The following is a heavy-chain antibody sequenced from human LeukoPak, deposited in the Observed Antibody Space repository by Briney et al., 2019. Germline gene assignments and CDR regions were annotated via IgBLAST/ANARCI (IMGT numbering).Heavy chain of an antibody. CDR3: AGDRGWFDP. CDR1: GFTFSSYE. J-gene: IGHJ5*02. Sequence: GGSLRLSCAASGFTFSSYEMNWVRQAPGKGLEWVANINQDGSEKYYVDSVKGRFTISRDNAKNSLFLQMNTLRAEDTAVYYCAGDRGWFDPWGQGTLVTVSS. CDR2: INQDGSEK. V-gene: IGHV3-7*01.